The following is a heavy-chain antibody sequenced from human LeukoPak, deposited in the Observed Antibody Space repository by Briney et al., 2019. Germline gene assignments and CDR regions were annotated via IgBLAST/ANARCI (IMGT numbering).Heavy chain of an antibody. D-gene: IGHD6-13*01. J-gene: IGHJ5*01. Sequence: SQTLSLTCAISGDSVSDNSAAWTWIRQSPSRGLEWLGRTYYRSKWYNDYAVSVKSRITINPDISKNQFSLQLNSVTPEDTAIYYCARGMELADGTEWFDSWGQGTLVTVSS. V-gene: IGHV6-1*01. CDR3: ARGMELADGTEWFDS. CDR1: GDSVSDNSAA. CDR2: TYYRSKWYN.